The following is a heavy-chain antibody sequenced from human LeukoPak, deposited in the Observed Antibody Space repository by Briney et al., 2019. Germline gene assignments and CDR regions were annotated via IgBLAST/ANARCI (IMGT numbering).Heavy chain of an antibody. CDR2: IYYSGST. J-gene: IGHJ6*03. CDR3: ARTQLLFYYMDV. Sequence: SETLSLTCTVSGGSISSHYWSWIRRPPGKGLEWIGYIYYSGSTNYNPSLKSRVTISVDTSKNQFSLKLSSVTAADTAVYYCARTQLLFYYMDVWGKGTTVTVSS. CDR1: GGSISSHY. V-gene: IGHV4-59*11. D-gene: IGHD2-2*01.